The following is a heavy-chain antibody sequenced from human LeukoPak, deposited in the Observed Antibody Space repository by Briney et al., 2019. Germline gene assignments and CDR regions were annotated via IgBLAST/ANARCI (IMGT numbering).Heavy chain of an antibody. Sequence: GGSLRLSCAASGFTFSSYWMSWVRQAPGKGLEWVANIKQDGSEKYYVDSVKGRFTISRDNAKNSLYLQMNSLRAEDTAVYYCAREDRSSSAGAFDIWGQGTMVTVSS. D-gene: IGHD6-6*01. J-gene: IGHJ3*02. CDR3: AREDRSSSAGAFDI. CDR1: GFTFSSYW. CDR2: IKQDGSEK. V-gene: IGHV3-7*01.